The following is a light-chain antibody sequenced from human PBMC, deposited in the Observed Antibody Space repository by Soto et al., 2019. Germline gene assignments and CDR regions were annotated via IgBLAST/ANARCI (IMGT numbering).Light chain of an antibody. J-gene: IGKJ3*01. CDR3: QQYDNLPIT. V-gene: IGKV1-33*01. CDR1: QDINNF. Sequence: GDRVTITCQASQDINNFLNWYQQKPGKAPKLLIYDASKLDTGVPSRFRGSRSGTAFTFTISSLQPDDVATYYCQQYDNLPITFGPGTKVEIK. CDR2: DAS.